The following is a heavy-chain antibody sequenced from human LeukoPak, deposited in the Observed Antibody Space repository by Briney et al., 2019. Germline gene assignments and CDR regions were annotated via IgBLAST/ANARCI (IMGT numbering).Heavy chain of an antibody. CDR1: GGSISGDY. CDR2: IHSSGST. J-gene: IGHJ3*02. CDR3: ARGDDLDAFDI. D-gene: IGHD2-21*02. Sequence: SETLSLTCTVSGGSISGDYWSWIRQSQGKGLEWIAYIHSSGSTSYNPSLKSRVTISVDTSKNEFSLKLTSVNAADTAVYYCARGDDLDAFDIWGQGTMVTVSS. V-gene: IGHV4-59*01.